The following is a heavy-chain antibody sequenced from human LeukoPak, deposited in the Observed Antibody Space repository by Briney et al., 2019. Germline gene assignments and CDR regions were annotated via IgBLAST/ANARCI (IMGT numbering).Heavy chain of an antibody. J-gene: IGHJ6*02. CDR3: ARDAHCSGGSCWYYYGMDV. V-gene: IGHV3-7*01. D-gene: IGHD2-15*01. Sequence: GGSLRLPCAASGFTFSSYWMSWVRQAPGKGLEWVANIKQDGSEKYYVDSVKGRFTISRDNAKNSLYLQMNSLRAEDTAVYYCARDAHCSGGSCWYYYGMDVWGQGTTVTVSS. CDR1: GFTFSSYW. CDR2: IKQDGSEK.